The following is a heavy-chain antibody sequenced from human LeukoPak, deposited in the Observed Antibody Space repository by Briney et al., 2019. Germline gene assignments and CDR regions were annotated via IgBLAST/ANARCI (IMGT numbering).Heavy chain of an antibody. CDR2: IKQDGSEK. CDR3: ARDGVPRKYSGSSVGY. D-gene: IGHD6-6*01. V-gene: IGHV3-7*01. J-gene: IGHJ4*02. Sequence: GGSLRLSCAASGFTFSSYWMSWVRQAPGKGLEWVANIKQDGSEKYYVDSVKGRFTISRDNAKNSLYLQMNSLRAEDTAVYYCARDGVPRKYSGSSVGYWGQGTLVTVSS. CDR1: GFTFSSYW.